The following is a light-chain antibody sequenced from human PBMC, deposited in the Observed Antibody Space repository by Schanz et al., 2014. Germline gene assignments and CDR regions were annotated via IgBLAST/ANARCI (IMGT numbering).Light chain of an antibody. CDR1: SSDVGSYNL. CDR3: CSYAGSSTWV. J-gene: IGLJ3*02. V-gene: IGLV2-23*01. CDR2: EGS. Sequence: QSVLTQPRSVSGSPGQSVTISCTGTSSDVGSYNLVSWYQQHPGKAPKLMIYEGSKRPSGVSNRISGSKSGNTASLTISGVQAEDEADYYCCSYAGSSTWVFGGGTKVTVL.